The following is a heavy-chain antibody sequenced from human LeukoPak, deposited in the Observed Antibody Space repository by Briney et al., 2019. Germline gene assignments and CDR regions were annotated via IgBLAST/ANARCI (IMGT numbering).Heavy chain of an antibody. J-gene: IGHJ6*03. D-gene: IGHD2-2*01. Sequence: SETLSLTCTVSGGSISNYYWSWIRQPPGKGLEWIGYIYYTGSTNYNPSLKSRVTISVDTSKNQFSLKLSSATAADTAVYYCARVPAAANYYYYMDVWGKGTTVTVSS. CDR2: IYYTGST. CDR3: ARVPAAANYYYYMDV. CDR1: GGSISNYY. V-gene: IGHV4-59*01.